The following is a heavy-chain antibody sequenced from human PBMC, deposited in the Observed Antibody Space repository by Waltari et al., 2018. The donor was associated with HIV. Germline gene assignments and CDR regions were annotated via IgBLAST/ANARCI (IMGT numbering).Heavy chain of an antibody. J-gene: IGHJ4*02. CDR3: VRVEFGGYAYGY. D-gene: IGHD5-12*01. Sequence: EVHLVESGGGLVKPGGSLRLSCAASGFTLSSDSMNWVRPAPGKGLEWVSSISSTISSTSYADSVKGRFTISRDNAKNSLYLQMNSLRAEDTAVYYCVRVEFGGYAYGYWGQGTLVTVSS. V-gene: IGHV3-21*01. CDR2: ISSTISST. CDR1: GFTLSSDS.